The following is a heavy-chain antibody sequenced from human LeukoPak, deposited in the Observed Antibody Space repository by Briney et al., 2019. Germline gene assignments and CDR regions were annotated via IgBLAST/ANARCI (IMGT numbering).Heavy chain of an antibody. V-gene: IGHV3-30*04. Sequence: GGSLRLSCAASGFSFNNYAMHWVRQAPGKGLEWVAVISYDGSYKYYADSVKGRFTISRDNSKNTLYLQMSSLRAEDTAVYYCARGMQWFGEFRPFDYWGQGTLVTVSS. J-gene: IGHJ4*02. CDR1: GFSFNNYA. D-gene: IGHD3-10*01. CDR3: ARGMQWFGEFRPFDY. CDR2: ISYDGSYK.